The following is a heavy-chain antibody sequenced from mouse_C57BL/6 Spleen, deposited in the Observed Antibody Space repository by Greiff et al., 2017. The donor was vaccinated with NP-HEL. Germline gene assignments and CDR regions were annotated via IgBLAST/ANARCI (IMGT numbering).Heavy chain of an antibody. CDR2: ISDGGSYT. D-gene: IGHD1-1*01. J-gene: IGHJ3*01. CDR1: GFTFSSYA. CDR3: ARALSGELRFAY. V-gene: IGHV5-4*03. Sequence: EVKVVESGGGLVKPGGSLKLSCAASGFTFSSYAMSWVRQTPEKRLEWVATISDGGSYTYYPDNVKGRFTISRDNAKNNLYLQMGHLKSEDTAMYYCARALSGELRFAYWGQGTLVTVSA.